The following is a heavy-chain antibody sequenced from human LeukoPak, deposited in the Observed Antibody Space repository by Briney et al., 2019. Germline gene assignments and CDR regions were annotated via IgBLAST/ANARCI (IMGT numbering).Heavy chain of an antibody. Sequence: SQTLSLTCTVSGGSISSGSYYWSWIRQPAGKGLEWIARIYTSGSTNYNPSLKSRVTISVDTSKNQFSLKLSSVTAADTAVYYCARAGGVDYYDSSGYYGRTNWFDPWGQGTLVTVSS. CDR3: ARAGGVDYYDSSGYYGRTNWFDP. CDR2: IYTSGST. D-gene: IGHD3-22*01. V-gene: IGHV4-61*02. J-gene: IGHJ5*02. CDR1: GGSISSGSYY.